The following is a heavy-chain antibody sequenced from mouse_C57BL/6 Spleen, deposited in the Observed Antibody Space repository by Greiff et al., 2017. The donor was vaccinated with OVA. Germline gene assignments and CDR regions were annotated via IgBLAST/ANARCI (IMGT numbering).Heavy chain of an antibody. CDR2: IYPGDGDT. CDR3: ARGTTVVAPLDY. J-gene: IGHJ2*01. D-gene: IGHD1-1*01. Sequence: VQLQQSGPELVKPGASVKISCKASGYAFSSSWMNWVKQRPGKGLEWIGRIYPGDGDTNYNGKFKGKATLTADKSSSTAYMQLSSLTSEDSAVYFCARGTTVVAPLDYWGQGTTLTVSS. CDR1: GYAFSSSW. V-gene: IGHV1-82*01.